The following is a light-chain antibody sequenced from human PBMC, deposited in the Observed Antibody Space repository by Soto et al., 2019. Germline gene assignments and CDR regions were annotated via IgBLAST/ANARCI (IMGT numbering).Light chain of an antibody. CDR2: GAS. CDR1: QSVFNNH. J-gene: IGKJ1*01. Sequence: EIVLTQSPGTLSLSPGERATLSCRASQSVFNNHIGWYQQKPGQAPRLLIYGASSRATGIPDRFSGSGSGTDFTLTISRLEPEDFAVYFCQQYGSSPTTFGQGTKVDIK. V-gene: IGKV3-20*01. CDR3: QQYGSSPTT.